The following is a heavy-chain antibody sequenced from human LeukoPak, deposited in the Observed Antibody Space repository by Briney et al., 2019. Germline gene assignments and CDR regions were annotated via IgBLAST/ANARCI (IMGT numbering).Heavy chain of an antibody. Sequence: GGSLRLSCAISGFTFSARELTGVRQAPGKGLEWVSYISRSGSTRYYADSVKGRFTISRDNAKNSLYLQMNSLRAEDTAVYYCARVATMVRVPLDALDIWGQGTMVSVSS. J-gene: IGHJ3*02. CDR1: GFTFSARE. CDR2: ISRSGSTR. CDR3: ARVATMVRVPLDALDI. V-gene: IGHV3-48*03. D-gene: IGHD3-10*01.